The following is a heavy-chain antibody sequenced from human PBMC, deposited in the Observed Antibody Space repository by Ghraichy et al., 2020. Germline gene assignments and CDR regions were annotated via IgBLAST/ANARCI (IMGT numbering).Heavy chain of an antibody. D-gene: IGHD5-12*01. J-gene: IGHJ6*02. CDR1: GYTFTSYD. Sequence: ASVKVSCKASGYTFTSYDINWVRQATGQGLEWMGWMNPNSGNTGYAQKFQGRVTMTRNTSISTAYMELSSLRSEDTAVYYCARRGLGGYDSIYYYYYGMDVWGQGTTVTVSS. CDR3: ARRGLGGYDSIYYYYYGMDV. V-gene: IGHV1-8*01. CDR2: MNPNSGNT.